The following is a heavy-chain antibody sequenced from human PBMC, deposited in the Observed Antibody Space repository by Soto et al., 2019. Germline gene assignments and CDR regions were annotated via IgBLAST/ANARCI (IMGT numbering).Heavy chain of an antibody. CDR1: GYTFTGYY. V-gene: IGHV1-2*04. CDR2: INPNRGGT. J-gene: IGHJ4*02. Sequence: ASVKVSCKASGYTFTGYYMHWVRQAPGQGLEWMGWINPNRGGTNYAQKFQGWVTMTRDTSISTAYMELSRLRSDDTAVYYCARGYCSGGSCYTIDYWGQGTLVTVSS. CDR3: ARGYCSGGSCYTIDY. D-gene: IGHD2-15*01.